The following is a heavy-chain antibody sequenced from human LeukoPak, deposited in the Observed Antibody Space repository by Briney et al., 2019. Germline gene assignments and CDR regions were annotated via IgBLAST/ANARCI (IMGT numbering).Heavy chain of an antibody. V-gene: IGHV4-61*02. Sequence: SQTLSLTCTVSGGSISRGSYYWSWIRQPAGKALEWIGRMYTTGSTKYNPSLKSRVTISVDTSKNQFSLKRSSVTAADTAVYYCARERGGDYYYMDVWGKGATVTVSS. CDR1: GGSISRGSYY. CDR3: ARERGGDYYYMDV. J-gene: IGHJ6*03. D-gene: IGHD1-26*01. CDR2: MYTTGST.